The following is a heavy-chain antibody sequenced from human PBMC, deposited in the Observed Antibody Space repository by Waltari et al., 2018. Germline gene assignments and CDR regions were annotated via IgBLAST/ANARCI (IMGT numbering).Heavy chain of an antibody. Sequence: EVQLLQSGAEVKKPGATVKLSCKSSGYTFTDYYIHWVKQTPGKGLEWMGRVGPKDGETIYAEKFQDRVTISADTSTDTVYMIMNGLRFDDTALYFCSRSGSDDWFDPWGRGTPVTVVS. CDR3: SRSGSDDWFDP. CDR2: VGPKDGET. CDR1: GYTFTDYY. V-gene: IGHV1-69-2*01. J-gene: IGHJ5*02. D-gene: IGHD2-15*01.